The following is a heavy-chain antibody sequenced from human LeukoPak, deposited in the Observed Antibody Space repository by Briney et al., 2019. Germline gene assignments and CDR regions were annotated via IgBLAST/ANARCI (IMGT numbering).Heavy chain of an antibody. V-gene: IGHV3-53*01. J-gene: IGHJ3*02. Sequence: GGSLRLSCAASGFTVSSNYMDWVRQAPGKGLEWVSVIYGADTTYYSDSVRGRFTISRDNSKNTLYLQMNSLRVEDTAVYYCVREPFGDYGDAFDMWGQGTMVVVSS. D-gene: IGHD4-17*01. CDR3: VREPFGDYGDAFDM. CDR1: GFTVSSNY. CDR2: IYGADTT.